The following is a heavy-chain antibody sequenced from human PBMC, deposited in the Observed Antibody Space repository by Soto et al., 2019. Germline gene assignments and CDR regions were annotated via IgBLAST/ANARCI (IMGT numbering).Heavy chain of an antibody. J-gene: IGHJ4*02. D-gene: IGHD2-15*01. CDR2: IYYSGST. CDR3: ARDVCSGGSCYWNY. CDR1: GGSISSGGYY. Sequence: SETLSLTCTVSGGSISSGGYYWSWIRQHPGKGLEWIGYIYYSGSTYYNPSLKSRVTISVDTSKNQFSLKLSSVTAADTAVYYCARDVCSGGSCYWNYWGQGTLVTVSS. V-gene: IGHV4-31*03.